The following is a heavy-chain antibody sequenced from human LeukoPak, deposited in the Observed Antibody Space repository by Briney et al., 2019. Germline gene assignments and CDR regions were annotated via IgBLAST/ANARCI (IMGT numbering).Heavy chain of an antibody. V-gene: IGHV1-2*02. J-gene: IGHJ4*02. Sequence: ASVKVSCKASGGTFSSYAISWVRQAPGQGLEWMGWINPNSGGTNYAQKFQGRVTMTRDTSISTAYMELSRLRSDDTAVYYCARSIVVVPAAIAYWGQGTLVTVSS. CDR3: ARSIVVVPAAIAY. CDR1: GGTFSSYA. D-gene: IGHD2-2*01. CDR2: INPNSGGT.